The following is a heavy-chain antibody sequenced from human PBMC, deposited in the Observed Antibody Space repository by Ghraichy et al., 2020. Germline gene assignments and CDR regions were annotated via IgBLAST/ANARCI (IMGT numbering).Heavy chain of an antibody. CDR3: AKEGGRLGEGAFDV. D-gene: IGHD3-10*01. CDR1: EFTFDGYP. J-gene: IGHJ3*01. Sequence: GGSLRLSCAVSEFTFDGYPMTWVRQAPGKGLEWVSIVGADGRSTFYADSVKGRFTISRDKSKRTMYLQMNSLRADDTAVYYCAKEGGRLGEGAFDVWGQGTKVTVPS. V-gene: IGHV3-23*01. CDR2: VGADGRST.